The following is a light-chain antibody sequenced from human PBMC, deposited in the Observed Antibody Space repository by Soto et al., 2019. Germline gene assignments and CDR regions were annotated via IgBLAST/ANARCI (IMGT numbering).Light chain of an antibody. J-gene: IGKJ3*01. CDR2: GAS. CDR1: QSVSSSY. V-gene: IGKV3-20*01. Sequence: EIVLTQSPGTLSLSPGERATLSCRASQSVSSSYLAWYQQKPGQAPRLLIYGASSRATGIPDRFSGSGSGTDFTLTISRLEPEDCAVYYCQQYGSSPLFTFGPGTKVDIQ. CDR3: QQYGSSPLFT.